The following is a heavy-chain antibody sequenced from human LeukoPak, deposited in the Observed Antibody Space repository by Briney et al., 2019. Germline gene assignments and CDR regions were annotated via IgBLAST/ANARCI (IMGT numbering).Heavy chain of an antibody. CDR1: GFTFSSYA. J-gene: IGHJ3*02. CDR3: ARTTLLWFGESI. D-gene: IGHD3-10*01. V-gene: IGHV3-30*04. CDR2: ISYDGSNK. Sequence: GGSLRLSCAASGFTFSSYAMHWVRQAPGKGLEWVAVISYDGSNKYYADSVKGRFTISRGNSKNTLYLQMNSLRAEDTAVYYCARTTLLWFGESIWGQGTMVTVSS.